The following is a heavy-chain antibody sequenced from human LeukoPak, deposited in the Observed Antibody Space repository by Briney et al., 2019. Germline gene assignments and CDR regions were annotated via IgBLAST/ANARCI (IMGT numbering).Heavy chain of an antibody. Sequence: SETLSLTCTVSGGSISSYYWSWIRQPPGKGLEWIGYIYYSGSTNYNPSLKSRVTISVDTSKNQFSLKLSSVTAADTAVYYCARGWSYGTVGINWFDPWGQGTLVTVSS. J-gene: IGHJ5*02. D-gene: IGHD1-26*01. CDR3: ARGWSYGTVGINWFDP. CDR1: GGSISSYY. V-gene: IGHV4-59*01. CDR2: IYYSGST.